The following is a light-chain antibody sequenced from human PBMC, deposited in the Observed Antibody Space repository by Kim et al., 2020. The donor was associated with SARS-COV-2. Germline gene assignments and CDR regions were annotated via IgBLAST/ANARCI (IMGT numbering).Light chain of an antibody. Sequence: ASVGDRATITCRASHDIYTYLAWFQQKPGKVPKRLISGASRLQSGVPSRFSGSGSGAELTLTISNLQPEDVATYYCLHHKDYPYTFGQGTKVEIK. CDR3: LHHKDYPYT. CDR1: HDIYTY. V-gene: IGKV1-17*03. J-gene: IGKJ1*01. CDR2: GAS.